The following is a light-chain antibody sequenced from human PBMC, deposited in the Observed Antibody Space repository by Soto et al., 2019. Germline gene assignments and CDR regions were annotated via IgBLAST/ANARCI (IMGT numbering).Light chain of an antibody. CDR2: DVS. CDR3: GSYTSSSTWV. CDR1: SSDIGAYNY. J-gene: IGLJ3*02. Sequence: QSALTQPASVSGSPGQSITISCTGTSSDIGAYNYVSWYRQHPGKAPKLMIYDVSNRPSGVSDRFSGSKSGNTASLSISGLQAEDEADYYCGSYTSSSTWVFGGGTQLTVL. V-gene: IGLV2-14*03.